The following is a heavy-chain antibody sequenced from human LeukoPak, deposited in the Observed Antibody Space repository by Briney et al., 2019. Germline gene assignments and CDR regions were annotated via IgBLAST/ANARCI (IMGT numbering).Heavy chain of an antibody. CDR2: ISSSSSYI. CDR1: GFTFSSCA. J-gene: IGHJ3*02. CDR3: ARDYMGAFDI. Sequence: GGSLRLSCAASGFTFSSCAMHWVRQAPGKGLEWVSSISSSSSYIYYADSVKGRFTISRDNAKNSLYLQMNSLRAEDTAVYYCARDYMGAFDIWGQGTMVTVSS. V-gene: IGHV3-21*01.